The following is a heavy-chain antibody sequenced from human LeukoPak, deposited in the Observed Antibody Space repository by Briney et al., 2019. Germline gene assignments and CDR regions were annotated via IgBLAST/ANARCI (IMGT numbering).Heavy chain of an antibody. CDR2: ISGSGAST. CDR1: GFTFSSYA. J-gene: IGHJ4*02. CDR3: ANTPIDTAMAGY. D-gene: IGHD5-18*01. V-gene: IGHV3-23*01. Sequence: GGSLRLSCAASGFTFSSYAMSCVRHAPGKGLEWVSAISGSGASTYYADSVKGRFTISRDNSKNTLYLQMNSLRAEDTAVYYCANTPIDTAMAGYWGQGTLVTVSS.